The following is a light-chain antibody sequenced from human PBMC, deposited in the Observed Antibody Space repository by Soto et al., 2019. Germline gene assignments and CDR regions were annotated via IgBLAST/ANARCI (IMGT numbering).Light chain of an antibody. CDR3: QAWDSRTVV. Sequence: SYELTQPPSVSVSPGQTASITCSGDKLGDKYACWYQQKPGQSPVLVIHQDSKRPSGIPERFSGSNSGNTATLTISGTQAMDEADYYCQAWDSRTVVFGGGTKLTVL. V-gene: IGLV3-1*01. CDR1: KLGDKY. J-gene: IGLJ2*01. CDR2: QDS.